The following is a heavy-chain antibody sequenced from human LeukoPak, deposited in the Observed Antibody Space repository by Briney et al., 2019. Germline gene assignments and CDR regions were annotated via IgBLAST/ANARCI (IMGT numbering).Heavy chain of an antibody. J-gene: IGHJ5*02. CDR1: RLKFDDYD. D-gene: IGHD3-22*01. V-gene: IGHV3-20*04. Sequence: GGPLTLSCAASRLKFDDYDMRGLRQAPGKGVEWVCDIDWNGAWTGYADSVKGRFTISRDNAKNSLYLQMNSLRAEDTALYYCAGYYYDSSRGFDLWGQGTLVTVSA. CDR2: IDWNGAWT. CDR3: AGYYYDSSRGFDL.